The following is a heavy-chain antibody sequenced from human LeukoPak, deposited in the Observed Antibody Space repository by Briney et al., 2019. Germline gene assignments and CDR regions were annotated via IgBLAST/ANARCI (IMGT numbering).Heavy chain of an antibody. V-gene: IGHV3-21*01. Sequence: PGGSLRLSCAASGFTFSSYSMNWVRQAPGKGLEWVSSISSSSSYINYADSVKGRFTISRDNATNSLYLQMNSLRAEYTAVYYCARSGRTSCCDFDYWGQGTLVTVSS. CDR1: GFTFSSYS. D-gene: IGHD2-2*01. J-gene: IGHJ4*02. CDR3: ARSGRTSCCDFDY. CDR2: ISSSSSYI.